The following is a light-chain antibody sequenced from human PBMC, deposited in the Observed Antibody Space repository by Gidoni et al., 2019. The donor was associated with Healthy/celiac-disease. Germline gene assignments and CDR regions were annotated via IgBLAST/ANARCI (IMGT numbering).Light chain of an antibody. J-gene: IGKJ4*01. CDR2: WAS. V-gene: IGKV4-1*01. CDR3: QQYYSTPLT. Sequence: DIVLTQSPDSRAVSLGERATIKCKSSQSVLYSSNNKHYLAWYQQKPGQPPKLLIYWASTRESGVPDRFSGSGSGTDFTLTISSLQAEDVAVYYCQQYYSTPLTFGGGTKVEIK. CDR1: QSVLYSSNNKHY.